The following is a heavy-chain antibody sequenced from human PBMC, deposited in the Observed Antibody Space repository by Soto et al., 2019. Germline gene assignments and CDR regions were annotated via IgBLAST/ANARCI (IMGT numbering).Heavy chain of an antibody. D-gene: IGHD3-3*01. CDR1: GYTFTTYV. V-gene: IGHV1-18*01. J-gene: IGHJ4*02. CDR3: ARGEYDFWSGYHDY. CDR2: ISAYNGNT. Sequence: ASVKVSCKASGYTFTTYVISWVRQAPGQGLEWRGWISAYNGNTNYAQKFQGRVTMTTDTSTSRAYMELSRLRSDDTAVYYCARGEYDFWSGYHDYWGQGTLVTVSS.